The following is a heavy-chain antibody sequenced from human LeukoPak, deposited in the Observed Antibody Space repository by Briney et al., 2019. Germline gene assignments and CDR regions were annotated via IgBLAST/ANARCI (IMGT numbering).Heavy chain of an antibody. Sequence: GGSLRLSCAASGFTFSTYWMSWVRQTPGKGLEWVANIKPDGSEKYYVDSVKGRFTISRDNAKNSMYLQMNSLRAEDTAVYYCARDLSRVPQGFDYWGQGTLVTVSS. CDR1: GFTFSTYW. CDR3: ARDLSRVPQGFDY. D-gene: IGHD1-1*01. J-gene: IGHJ4*02. CDR2: IKPDGSEK. V-gene: IGHV3-7*05.